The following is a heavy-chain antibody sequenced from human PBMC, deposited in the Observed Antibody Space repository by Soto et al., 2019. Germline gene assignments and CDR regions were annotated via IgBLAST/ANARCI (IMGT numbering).Heavy chain of an antibody. Sequence: GGSLRLSCAASGFTFSNYAMSWVRQAPGKGLEWVSVISGSAGNTYYADSVKGRFTVSRDNSKNTLYLQMNSLRAEDTAVYYCAKGSGITITKSRLDPWGQGTLVTVSS. CDR1: GFTFSNYA. CDR2: ISGSAGNT. D-gene: IGHD3-9*01. CDR3: AKGSGITITKSRLDP. J-gene: IGHJ5*02. V-gene: IGHV3-23*01.